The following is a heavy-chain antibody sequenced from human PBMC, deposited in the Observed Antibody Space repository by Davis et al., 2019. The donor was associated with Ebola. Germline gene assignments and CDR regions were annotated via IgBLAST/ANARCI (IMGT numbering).Heavy chain of an antibody. Sequence: GGSLRLSCAASGFTFSGSSIHWVRQASGKGLEWVGRVRSKINAYATAYAASVKGRFIISRDDSKNTAYLQMNSLKTEDTAVYYCTRLSENDDKWGQGTLVTVSS. J-gene: IGHJ4*02. CDR3: TRLSENDDK. CDR2: VRSKINAYAT. V-gene: IGHV3-73*01. CDR1: GFTFSGSS.